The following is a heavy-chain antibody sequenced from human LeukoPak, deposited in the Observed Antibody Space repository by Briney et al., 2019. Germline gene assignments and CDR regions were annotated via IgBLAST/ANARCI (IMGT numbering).Heavy chain of an antibody. D-gene: IGHD3-22*01. CDR3: ARLDVGYYDSSGYYFDY. CDR1: GGSISSGDYY. V-gene: IGHV4-30-4*08. Sequence: SETLSLTCTVSGGSISSGDYYWSWIRQPPGKGLEWIGYIYYSGSTYYNPSLKSRVTISVDTSKNQFSLKLSSLTAADTAVYYCARLDVGYYDSSGYYFDYWGQGTLVTVSS. J-gene: IGHJ4*02. CDR2: IYYSGST.